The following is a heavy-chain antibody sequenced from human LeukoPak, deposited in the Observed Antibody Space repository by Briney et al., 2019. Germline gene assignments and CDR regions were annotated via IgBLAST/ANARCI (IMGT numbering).Heavy chain of an antibody. CDR3: ASAHYGDYEGFANLNF. CDR2: ISSSSITI. D-gene: IGHD4-17*01. J-gene: IGHJ4*02. Sequence: SGGSLRLSCAASGFTFSSYSLNWVRQAPGKGLEWVSFISSSSITIYYADSVKGRFTISRDNAEKSLYLQMNSLRAEDTAVYYCASAHYGDYEGFANLNFWGQGTLVTVSS. CDR1: GFTFSSYS. V-gene: IGHV3-48*04.